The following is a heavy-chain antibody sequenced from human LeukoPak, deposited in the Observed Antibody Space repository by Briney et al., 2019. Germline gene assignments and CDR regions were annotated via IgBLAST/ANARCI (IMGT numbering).Heavy chain of an antibody. CDR1: GFTFTNYW. J-gene: IGHJ4*02. CDR2: IKQDGNEK. V-gene: IGHV3-7*03. CDR3: AKVRSRLRFGDVGLDY. Sequence: GGSLTLSCAASGFTFTNYWMSWVRQAPGTGLEWVANIKQDGNEKYYVDSVKGRFTISRDSAKNSVYVQMNSLRPEDTALYYCAKVRSRLRFGDVGLDYWGQGTLVTVSS. D-gene: IGHD3-10*01.